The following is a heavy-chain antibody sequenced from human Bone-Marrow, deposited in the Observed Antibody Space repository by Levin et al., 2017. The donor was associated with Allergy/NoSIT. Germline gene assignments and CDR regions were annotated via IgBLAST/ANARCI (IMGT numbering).Heavy chain of an antibody. CDR1: GFTFSNAW. Sequence: GESLKISCAASGFTFSNAWMNWVRQAPGKGLEWVGRIKSKTDGGTTDYAAPVKGRFTISRDDSKNTLYLQMNSLKTEDTAVYYCTTGTTGTTFYDGMDVWGQGTTVTVSS. V-gene: IGHV3-15*07. J-gene: IGHJ6*02. CDR2: IKSKTDGGTT. D-gene: IGHD1-1*01. CDR3: TTGTTGTTFYDGMDV.